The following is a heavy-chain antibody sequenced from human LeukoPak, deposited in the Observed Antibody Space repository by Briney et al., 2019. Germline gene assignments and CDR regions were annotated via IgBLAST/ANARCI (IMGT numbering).Heavy chain of an antibody. J-gene: IGHJ3*02. Sequence: GGSLRLSCAASGFTFSSSAMHWVRQPPGKGLEWVAVISYDGKHKYFADSVKGRFTISRDNSRNTLYLQLNSLKADDTAVYYRAKDRDWGTAFGIWGQGTMVTVSS. D-gene: IGHD7-27*01. CDR3: AKDRDWGTAFGI. V-gene: IGHV3-30*18. CDR2: ISYDGKHK. CDR1: GFTFSSSA.